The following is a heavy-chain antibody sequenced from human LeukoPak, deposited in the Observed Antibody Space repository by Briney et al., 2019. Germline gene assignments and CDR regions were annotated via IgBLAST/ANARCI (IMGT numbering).Heavy chain of an antibody. CDR2: IYPGDSDT. J-gene: IGHJ4*02. D-gene: IGHD5-18*01. Sequence: GASLQTSGKCSGCIFTNYWIGWVRPLPGKGLEWMGIIYPGDSDTRYSPSFQGQVTLSADKTTSTAYLQWSSLKASDTAMYYCARHHPRGYSYGLWYWGQGTLVTVSS. CDR1: GCIFTNYW. CDR3: ARHHPRGYSYGLWY. V-gene: IGHV5-51*01.